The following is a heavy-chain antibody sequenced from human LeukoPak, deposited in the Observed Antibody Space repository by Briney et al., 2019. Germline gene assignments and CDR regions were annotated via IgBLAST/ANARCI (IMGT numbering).Heavy chain of an antibody. J-gene: IGHJ4*02. CDR1: GFTFSSYA. D-gene: IGHD3-10*01. Sequence: GGSLRLSCAASGFTFSSYAMHWVRQAPGKGLEWAAVISYDGSNKYYADSVKGRFTISRDNSKNTLYLQMNSLRAEDTAVYYCARDRITMVRGVMDYWGQGTLVTVSS. CDR3: ARDRITMVRGVMDY. CDR2: ISYDGSNK. V-gene: IGHV3-30*04.